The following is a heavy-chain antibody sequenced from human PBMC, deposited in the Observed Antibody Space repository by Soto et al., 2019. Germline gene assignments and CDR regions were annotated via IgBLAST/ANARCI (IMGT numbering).Heavy chain of an antibody. Sequence: QVQLQQWGAGLLKPSETLSLTCVVYGGSFRGYYWSWVRQPPGKGLEWIGDINQSGSTDYNPSLKTRVTISIDTSKNEFSLNLRSVTAADTAVYYGARVWPGEDAFDVWGQGTMVTVSS. CDR1: GGSFRGYY. V-gene: IGHV4-34*02. D-gene: IGHD3-16*01. J-gene: IGHJ3*01. CDR3: ARVWPGEDAFDV. CDR2: INQSGST.